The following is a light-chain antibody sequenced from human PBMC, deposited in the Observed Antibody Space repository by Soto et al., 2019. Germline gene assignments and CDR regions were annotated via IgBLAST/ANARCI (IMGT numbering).Light chain of an antibody. V-gene: IGKV1-33*01. CDR1: QDISNY. CDR2: DAS. CDR3: QQYDEIPYT. Sequence: DIQMTQSPSSLSASVGDRVTITCKASQDISNYLNWYQQKPGKAPKLLIYDASKLETGVPSRFSGSGSGTDFTFTISSLQPEDIATYYCQQYDEIPYTFGQGTKLEIK. J-gene: IGKJ2*01.